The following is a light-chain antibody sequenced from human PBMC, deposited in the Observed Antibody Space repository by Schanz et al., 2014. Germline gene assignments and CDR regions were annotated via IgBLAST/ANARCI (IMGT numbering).Light chain of an antibody. Sequence: QSALTQPPSASGSPGQSVTISCTGTSSDVGGYNYVSWYQQRPGKAPKLMISEVTKRPSGVPDRFSGSKSGNTASLTVSGLQAEEEADYYCSSYAGTNNWVVFGGGTKLTVL. J-gene: IGLJ2*01. CDR3: SSYAGTNNWVV. CDR1: SSDVGGYNY. CDR2: EVT. V-gene: IGLV2-8*01.